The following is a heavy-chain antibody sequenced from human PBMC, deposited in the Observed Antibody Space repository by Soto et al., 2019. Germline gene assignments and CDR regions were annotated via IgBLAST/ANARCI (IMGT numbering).Heavy chain of an antibody. CDR3: VKGLNFDFWTGYRYYAMEI. V-gene: IGHV3-23*01. D-gene: IGHD3-3*01. CDR2: INGNGRKT. J-gene: IGHJ6*02. CDR1: GFTFSSYA. Sequence: EEQLLESGGDLVQPGGSLKLSCAASGFTFSSYAMNWDRQAPGKGLEWVSSINGNGRKTSYADSVRGRFTISRDNSKKTLFLHVNSLRAEDTAVYYCVKGLNFDFWTGYRYYAMEIWVQGTTVTVS.